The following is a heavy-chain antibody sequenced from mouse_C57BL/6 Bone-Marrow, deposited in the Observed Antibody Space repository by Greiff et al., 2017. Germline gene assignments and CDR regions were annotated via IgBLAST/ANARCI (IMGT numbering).Heavy chain of an antibody. Sequence: EVKLQQSGPELVKPGASVKISCKASGYTFTDYYMNWVKQSHGKSLEWIGDINPNNGGTSYNQKFKGKATLTVDKSSSTAYMELRSLTSEDSAVYYCASSQTAQAYDYWGQGTTLTVSS. J-gene: IGHJ2*01. CDR2: INPNNGGT. V-gene: IGHV1-26*01. CDR3: ASSQTAQAYDY. D-gene: IGHD3-2*02. CDR1: GYTFTDYY.